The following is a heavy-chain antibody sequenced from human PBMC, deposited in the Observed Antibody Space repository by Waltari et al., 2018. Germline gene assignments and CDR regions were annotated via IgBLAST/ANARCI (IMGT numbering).Heavy chain of an antibody. J-gene: IGHJ4*02. CDR2: IKRKTDGGKT. CDR3: AAGWHFNY. Sequence: EVQLVESGGGLVKPGESLRLSCAASGFIFNSAWLTWVRQVPGKGLVGVGRIKRKTDGGKTYYAAPVKGRITISRDDSKNTVFLQMDSLKTEDTAVYYWAAGWHFNYCGRGTLVTVSS. V-gene: IGHV3-15*07. CDR1: GFIFNSAW. D-gene: IGHD2-15*01.